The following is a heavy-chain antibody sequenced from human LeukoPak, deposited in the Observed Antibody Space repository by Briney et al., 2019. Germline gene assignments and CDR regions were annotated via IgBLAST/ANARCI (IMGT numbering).Heavy chain of an antibody. J-gene: IGHJ4*02. CDR1: GFTFSSYG. D-gene: IGHD2-2*02. CDR3: ANDIDIVVVPAAIGY. V-gene: IGHV3-30*02. Sequence: QPGGSLRLSCAASGFTFSSYGMHWVRQAPGKGLEWVAFIRYDGSNKYYADSVKGRFTISRDNSKNTLYLQMNSLRAEDTAVYYCANDIDIVVVPAAIGYWGQGTLLTVSS. CDR2: IRYDGSNK.